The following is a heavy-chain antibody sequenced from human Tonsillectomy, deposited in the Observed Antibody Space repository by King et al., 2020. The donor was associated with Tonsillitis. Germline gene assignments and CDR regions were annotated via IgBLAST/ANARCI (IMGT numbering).Heavy chain of an antibody. CDR3: ATSGADGYNPLHY. D-gene: IGHD5-24*01. V-gene: IGHV3-30-3*01. CDR2: MSYDVIDK. Sequence: VQLVESGGGMFQPGRSLRLSCAASGFTFSSYAMHWVRQAPGKGLEWVAFMSYDVIDKYYADSVQGRFNISRDNSNNALYLQMHSLRGEDTAVYYCATSGADGYNPLHYWGQGTLVTVSS. J-gene: IGHJ4*02. CDR1: GFTFSSYA.